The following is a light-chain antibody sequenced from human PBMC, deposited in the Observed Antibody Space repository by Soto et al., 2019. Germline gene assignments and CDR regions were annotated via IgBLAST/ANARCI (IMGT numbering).Light chain of an antibody. CDR2: AVT. J-gene: IGLJ1*01. Sequence: QSVLTQPASVSGSPGQSITISCTGTSSDVGGYNYVSWYQQHPGKAPKLMIYAVTDRPSGVSSRFSGSKSGNTASLTISGLQAEDEYDYSCSSYTSSSTLFGTGTKLTVL. V-gene: IGLV2-14*01. CDR3: SSYTSSSTL. CDR1: SSDVGGYNY.